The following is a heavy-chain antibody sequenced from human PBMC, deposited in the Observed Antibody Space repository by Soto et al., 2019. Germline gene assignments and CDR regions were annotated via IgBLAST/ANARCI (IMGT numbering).Heavy chain of an antibody. CDR1: GFTFSSYG. CDR2: ISYDGSNK. Sequence: GGSLRLSCAASGFTFSSYGMHWVRQAPGKGLEWVAVISYDGSNKYYADSVKGRFTISRDNSKNTLYLQMNSLRAEDTAVYYCAKSYTADDAFDIWGQGTMVTVSS. D-gene: IGHD1-1*01. J-gene: IGHJ3*02. V-gene: IGHV3-30*18. CDR3: AKSYTADDAFDI.